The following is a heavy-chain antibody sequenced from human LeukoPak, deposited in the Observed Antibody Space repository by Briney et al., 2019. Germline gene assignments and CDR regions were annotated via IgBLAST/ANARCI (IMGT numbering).Heavy chain of an antibody. CDR3: ARDSRYCSSTSCPNGDY. Sequence: GGSLRLSCAASGFTFSSYWMSWVRQAPGKGLEWVANIKRDGSEKYYVDSVKGRFTISRDNAKNSLYLQMNSLRAEDTAVYYCARDSRYCSSTSCPNGDYWGQGTLVTVSS. J-gene: IGHJ4*02. V-gene: IGHV3-7*01. D-gene: IGHD2-2*01. CDR2: IKRDGSEK. CDR1: GFTFSSYW.